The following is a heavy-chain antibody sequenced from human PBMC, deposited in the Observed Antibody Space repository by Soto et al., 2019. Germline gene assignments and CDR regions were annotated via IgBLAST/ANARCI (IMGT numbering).Heavy chain of an antibody. V-gene: IGHV1-69*02. Sequence: QVQLVQSGAEVKKPGSSVKVSCKASGGTFSSYTISWVRQAPGQGLEWMGRIIPILGIANYAQKFQGRVTITADKSTSTAYMELSSLRSEDTAVYYCARHGRRAYDALDYWGQGTLVTVSS. CDR3: ARHGRRAYDALDY. J-gene: IGHJ4*02. CDR2: IIPILGIA. CDR1: GGTFSSYT. D-gene: IGHD1-26*01.